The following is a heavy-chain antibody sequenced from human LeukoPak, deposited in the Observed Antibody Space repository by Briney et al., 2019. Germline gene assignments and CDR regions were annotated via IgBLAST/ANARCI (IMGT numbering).Heavy chain of an antibody. CDR3: ARDRVALGYGSGSYVTKGWFDP. Sequence: GGSLRLSCAASGFTFSSYAMSWVRPAPGKGLEWVSAISGIGGSTYYADSVKGRFTISRDNSKNTLYLQMNSLRAEDTAVYYCARDRVALGYGSGSYVTKGWFDPWGQGTLVTVSS. D-gene: IGHD3-10*01. J-gene: IGHJ5*02. CDR2: ISGIGGST. CDR1: GFTFSSYA. V-gene: IGHV3-23*01.